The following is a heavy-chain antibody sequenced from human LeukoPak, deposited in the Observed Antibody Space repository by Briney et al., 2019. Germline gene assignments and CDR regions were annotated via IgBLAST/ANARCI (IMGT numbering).Heavy chain of an antibody. Sequence: GASVKVSCKASGYTFTSHALHWVRQAPGESLEWMAWINGATGNTEYSQKFQARVTITRDTSASTAYMELSSLRSEDTAVYYCARSFIIVPNTSYYYYYMDVWGQGTTVTVSS. CDR3: ARSFIIVPNTSYYYYYMDV. V-gene: IGHV1-3*01. CDR2: INGATGNT. D-gene: IGHD2/OR15-2a*01. CDR1: GYTFTSHA. J-gene: IGHJ6*02.